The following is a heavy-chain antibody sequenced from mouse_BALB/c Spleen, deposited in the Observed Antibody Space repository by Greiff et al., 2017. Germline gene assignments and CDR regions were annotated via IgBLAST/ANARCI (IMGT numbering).Heavy chain of an antibody. J-gene: IGHJ3*01. CDR2: ISSGGGST. CDR1: GFAFSSYD. D-gene: IGHD2-1*01. V-gene: IGHV5-12-1*01. CDR3: ARHGGYGNHFAY. Sequence: EVKLMESGGGLVKPGGSLKLSCAASGFAFSSYDMSWVRQTPEKRLEWVAYISSGGGSTYYPDTVKGRFTISRDNAKNTLYLQMSSLKSEDTAMYYCARHGGYGNHFAYWGQGTLVTVSA.